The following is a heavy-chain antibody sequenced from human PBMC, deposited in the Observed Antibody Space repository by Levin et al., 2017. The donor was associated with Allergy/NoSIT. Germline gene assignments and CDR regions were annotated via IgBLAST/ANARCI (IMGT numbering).Heavy chain of an antibody. D-gene: IGHD5-12*01. CDR1: GFTFSSYS. Sequence: PGGSLRLSCAASGFTFSSYSMNWVRQAPGKGLEWVSYISSSSSTIYYADSVKGRFTISRDNAKNSLYLQMNSLRDEDTAVYYCARGGGDSGYDWGYYFDYWGQGTLVTVSS. CDR3: ARGGGDSGYDWGYYFDY. CDR2: ISSSSSTI. J-gene: IGHJ4*02. V-gene: IGHV3-48*02.